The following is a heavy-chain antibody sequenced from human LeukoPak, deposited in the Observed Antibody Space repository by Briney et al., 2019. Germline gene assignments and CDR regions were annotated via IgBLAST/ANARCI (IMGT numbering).Heavy chain of an antibody. Sequence: GGSLRLSCAASGFTFSNAWMSWVRQAPGKGLEGVGRINSKTDGGTTDYAAPVKGRFTISRDDSKNTLYLQMNSLKTEDTAVYYCTTGIGYSSSWSNDAFDIWGQGTMVTVSS. CDR3: TTGIGYSSSWSNDAFDI. V-gene: IGHV3-15*01. CDR1: GFTFSNAW. J-gene: IGHJ3*02. D-gene: IGHD6-13*01. CDR2: INSKTDGGTT.